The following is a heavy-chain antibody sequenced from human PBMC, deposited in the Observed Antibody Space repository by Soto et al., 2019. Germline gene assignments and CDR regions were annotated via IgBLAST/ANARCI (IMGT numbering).Heavy chain of an antibody. Sequence: QVQLQESGPGLVKPSGTLSLTCAVSSGSISSNNWWSWVRQPPGKGLEWIGEIYHSGSTNYNPSLKSRVTISVDKSKNQFSLRVISVTTADTAVYYCARYSTISGDYFYYMDVWGKGTTVFVSS. CDR3: ARYSTISGDYFYYMDV. J-gene: IGHJ6*03. CDR1: SGSISSNNW. CDR2: IYHSGST. D-gene: IGHD4-4*01. V-gene: IGHV4-4*02.